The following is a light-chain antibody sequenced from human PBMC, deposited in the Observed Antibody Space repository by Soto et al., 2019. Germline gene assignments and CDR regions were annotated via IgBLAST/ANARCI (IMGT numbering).Light chain of an antibody. Sequence: EVVCTQSPVTLPFSPVERSTLSCRASQSFRGLLAWYQQKPGQAPRLLIYDASNRATGIPPRFSGSGSGTDFTLTISSLEPEDSAVYYCQQRHMWPITVGQGTRLEI. CDR1: QSFRGL. CDR2: DAS. J-gene: IGKJ5*01. V-gene: IGKV3-11*01. CDR3: QQRHMWPIT.